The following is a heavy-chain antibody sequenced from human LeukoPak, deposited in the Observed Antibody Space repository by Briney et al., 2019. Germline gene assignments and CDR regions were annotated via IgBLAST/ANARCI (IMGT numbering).Heavy chain of an antibody. CDR2: ISSNGGST. J-gene: IGHJ4*02. CDR3: ARDQGPYYYDSSGYYHPLL. V-gene: IGHV3-64*01. Sequence: AGGSLRLSCAASGFTFSSYAMHWVRQALGKGLEYVSAISSNGGSTYYANSVKGRFTISRDNSKNTLYLQMGSLRAEDMAVYYCARDQGPYYYDSSGYYHPLLWGQGTLVTVSS. D-gene: IGHD3-22*01. CDR1: GFTFSSYA.